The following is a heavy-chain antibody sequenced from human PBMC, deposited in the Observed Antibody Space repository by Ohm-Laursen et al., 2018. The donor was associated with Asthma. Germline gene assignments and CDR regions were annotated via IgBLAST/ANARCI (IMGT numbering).Heavy chain of an antibody. D-gene: IGHD5-18*01. CDR3: ARVFERGYSYD. J-gene: IGHJ4*02. V-gene: IGHV3-11*06. CDR2: ISSSSSYT. Sequence: GSLRLSCTASGFTFSDYYMSWIRQAPGKGLEWVSYISSSSSYTNYADSVKGRFTISRDNAKNSLYLQMNSLRAEATAVYYCARVFERGYSYDWGQGTLVTVSS. CDR1: GFTFSDYY.